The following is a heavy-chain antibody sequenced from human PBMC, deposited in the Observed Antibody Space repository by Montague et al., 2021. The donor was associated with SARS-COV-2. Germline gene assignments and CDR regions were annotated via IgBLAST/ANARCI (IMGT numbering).Heavy chain of an antibody. CDR2: ISGSGGST. D-gene: IGHD6-13*01. CDR1: GFTVSSYA. J-gene: IGHJ6*02. CDR3: AKVGSSWYHGYYYGMDV. Sequence: SLRLSCAASGFTVSSYAMSWVRQAPGKGLEWASAISGSGGSTYYSYSXXVLFTISRDNSKNTLYLQMNSLRAEDTAVYYCAKVGSSWYHGYYYGMDVWGQGTTVTVSS. V-gene: IGHV3-23*01.